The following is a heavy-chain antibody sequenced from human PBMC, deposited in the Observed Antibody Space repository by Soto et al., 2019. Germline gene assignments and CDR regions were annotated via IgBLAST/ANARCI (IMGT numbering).Heavy chain of an antibody. V-gene: IGHV4-39*01. J-gene: IGHJ4*02. CDR2: IYYSGST. CDR3: ARRNDYGDYGHGIIDY. CDR1: GGSISSSSYY. Sequence: SETLSLTCTVSGGSISSSSYYWGWIRQPPGKGLEWIGSIYYSGSTYYNPSLKSRVTISVDTSKNQFSLKLSSVTAADTAVYYCARRNDYGDYGHGIIDYWGQGTLVTVSS. D-gene: IGHD4-17*01.